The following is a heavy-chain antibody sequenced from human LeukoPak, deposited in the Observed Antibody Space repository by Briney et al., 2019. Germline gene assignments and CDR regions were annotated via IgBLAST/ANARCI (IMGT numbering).Heavy chain of an antibody. D-gene: IGHD3-10*01. CDR3: AKDYYGSGSLFDY. CDR1: GFTFSSYA. J-gene: IGHJ4*02. CDR2: ISYDGSNK. Sequence: GRSLRLSCAASGFTFSSYAMHWVRQAPGKGLEWVAVISYDGSNKYYADSVKGRFTISRDNSKNTLYLQMNSLRAEDTAVYYCAKDYYGSGSLFDYWGQGTLVTVSS. V-gene: IGHV3-30-3*01.